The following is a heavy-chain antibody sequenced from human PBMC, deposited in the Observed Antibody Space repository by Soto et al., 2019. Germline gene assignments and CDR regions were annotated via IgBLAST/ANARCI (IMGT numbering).Heavy chain of an antibody. CDR3: ARAFRSNYYAF. Sequence: GGSLRLSCAASGINFNDYWMSWVRQAPGKGLEWVANIKEDGSSKYYVDSVKGRFTISRDNAKNSLYLQMNSLRASDTAVYYCARAFRSNYYAFWGQGTLVTVSS. J-gene: IGHJ4*02. D-gene: IGHD3-3*01. CDR1: GINFNDYW. V-gene: IGHV3-7*03. CDR2: IKEDGSSK.